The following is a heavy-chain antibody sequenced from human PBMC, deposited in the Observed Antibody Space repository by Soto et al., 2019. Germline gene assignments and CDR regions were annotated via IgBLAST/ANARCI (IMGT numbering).Heavy chain of an antibody. J-gene: IGHJ5*02. CDR2: INAGSGNT. Sequence: GASVKVSCKASEYTSRRRIIHWVRQAPGQGLEWMGWINAGSGNTKYSQNFQDRVTITRETSATTVYMELSSLKPSDSAMYYCARHNRYSSTWFEGWFDPWGQGTLVTVS. CDR3: ARHNRYSSTWFEGWFDP. CDR1: EYTSRRRI. V-gene: IGHV1-3*01. D-gene: IGHD6-13*01.